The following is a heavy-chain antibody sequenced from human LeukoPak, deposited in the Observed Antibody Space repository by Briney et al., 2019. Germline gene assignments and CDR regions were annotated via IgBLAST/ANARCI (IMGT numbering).Heavy chain of an antibody. Sequence: SVKVSCKASGGTFSSYTISWVRQAPGQGLEWMGRIIPILGIANYAQKFQGRVTITADKSTSTAYMELSILSSEDTAVYYCARGTYYDFWSGSNNLDYWGQGTLVTVSS. CDR3: ARGTYYDFWSGSNNLDY. D-gene: IGHD3-3*01. CDR1: GGTFSSYT. V-gene: IGHV1-69*02. CDR2: IIPILGIA. J-gene: IGHJ4*02.